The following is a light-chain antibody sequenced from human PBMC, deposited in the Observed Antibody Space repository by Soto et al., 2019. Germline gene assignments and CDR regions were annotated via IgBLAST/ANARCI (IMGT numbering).Light chain of an antibody. CDR1: QGVSSH. CDR3: HHLNGYPIT. J-gene: IGKJ5*01. V-gene: IGKV1-9*01. CDR2: EVS. Sequence: DIQMTQSPSTLSASVGDRVTITCRASQGVSSHLAWHQQKPGKAPKLLIYEVSTLQSGVPSRFSGSVSGTDFTLTISSLQPEDFATYYCHHLNGYPITFGQGTRLEI.